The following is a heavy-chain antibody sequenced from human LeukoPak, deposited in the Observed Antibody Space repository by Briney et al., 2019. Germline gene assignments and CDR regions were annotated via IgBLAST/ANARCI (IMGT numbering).Heavy chain of an antibody. CDR1: GGSISSSSYY. Sequence: SETLSLTCTVSGGSISSSSYYWGWIRQPPGKGLEWIGSIYYSGSTYFNPSLKSRVTISVDTSKNQFSLKLSSVTAADTAVYYCARKRGYSYGLYYFDYWGQGTLVTVSS. CDR3: ARKRGYSYGLYYFDY. CDR2: IYYSGST. V-gene: IGHV4-39*07. J-gene: IGHJ4*02. D-gene: IGHD5-18*01.